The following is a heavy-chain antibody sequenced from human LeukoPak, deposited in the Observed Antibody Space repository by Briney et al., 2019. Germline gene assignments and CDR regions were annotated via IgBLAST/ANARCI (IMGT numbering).Heavy chain of an antibody. CDR3: AQSRITGTTDWFDP. CDR2: IDPSDSCT. Sequence: GESLRISCKGSGHRFTSYWISWVRQMPGKGLEWMGRIDPSDSCTNYSPSFQGHVTISADKSISTAYLQWSSLKASDNAMYYCAQSRITGTTDWFDPWGQGTLVTVSS. D-gene: IGHD1-7*01. J-gene: IGHJ5*02. V-gene: IGHV5-10-1*01. CDR1: GHRFTSYW.